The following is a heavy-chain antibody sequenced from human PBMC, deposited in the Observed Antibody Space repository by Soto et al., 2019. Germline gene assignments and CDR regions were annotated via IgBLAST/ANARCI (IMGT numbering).Heavy chain of an antibody. Sequence: GGSLRLSCAASGFTFSSYAMSWVRQAPGKGLEWVSAISGSGGSTYYADSVKGRFTISRDNSKNTLYLQMNSLRAEDTAVYYCAKDGRIAVARAEYFQHWGQGTLVTVSS. D-gene: IGHD6-19*01. CDR1: GFTFSSYA. V-gene: IGHV3-23*01. CDR2: ISGSGGST. CDR3: AKDGRIAVARAEYFQH. J-gene: IGHJ1*01.